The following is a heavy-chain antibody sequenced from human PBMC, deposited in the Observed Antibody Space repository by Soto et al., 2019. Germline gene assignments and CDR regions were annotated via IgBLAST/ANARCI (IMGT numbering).Heavy chain of an antibody. CDR3: ARSCSSTSCYQYQHAFDI. Sequence: SVKVSCKASGGTFSSYAISWVRQAPGQGLEWMGGIIPIFGTANYAQKFQGRVTITADESTSTAYMELSSLRSEDTAVYYCARSCSSTSCYQYQHAFDIRGQGTMVTVSS. J-gene: IGHJ3*02. V-gene: IGHV1-69*13. CDR2: IIPIFGTA. D-gene: IGHD2-2*01. CDR1: GGTFSSYA.